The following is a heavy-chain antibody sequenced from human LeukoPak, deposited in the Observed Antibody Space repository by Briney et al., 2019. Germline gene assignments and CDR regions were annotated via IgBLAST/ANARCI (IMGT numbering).Heavy chain of an antibody. V-gene: IGHV3-48*03. CDR3: AKDDSALWFGELSRYFDY. CDR2: ISSSGSTI. D-gene: IGHD3-10*01. Sequence: PGGSLRLSCAASGFTFSSYEMSWVRQAPGKGLEWVSYISSSGSTIYYADSVKGRFTISRDNFKNTLYMQMSSLRVEDTARYYCAKDDSALWFGELSRYFDYWGQGALVTVSS. CDR1: GFTFSSYE. J-gene: IGHJ4*02.